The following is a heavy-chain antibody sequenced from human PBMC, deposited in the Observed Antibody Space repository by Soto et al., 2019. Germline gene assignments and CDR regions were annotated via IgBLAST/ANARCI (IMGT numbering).Heavy chain of an antibody. J-gene: IGHJ6*02. CDR3: AKLGSQADYVFYYYYGMDV. Sequence: GGSLRLSCAASGFTFSSYAMSWVRQAPGKGLEWVSAISGSGGSTYYADSVKGRFTISRENSKNTLYLQMNSLRAEDTAVYYCAKLGSQADYVFYYYYGMDVWGQGTTVTVSS. CDR2: ISGSGGST. CDR1: GFTFSSYA. V-gene: IGHV3-23*01. D-gene: IGHD4-17*01.